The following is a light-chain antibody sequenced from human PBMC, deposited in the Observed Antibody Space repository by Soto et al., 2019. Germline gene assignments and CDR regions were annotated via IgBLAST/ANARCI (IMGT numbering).Light chain of an antibody. Sequence: EIVMTQSPATLSVSPGERATLSCRASQSVSSKLAWYQQKPGQAPRLLIYAASTRATAIPARFSGSGSGTEFTLTITSLQSEDFADYYCQQYSNWPPYTFGQGTKLQIK. CDR1: QSVSSK. CDR2: AAS. CDR3: QQYSNWPPYT. V-gene: IGKV3-15*01. J-gene: IGKJ2*01.